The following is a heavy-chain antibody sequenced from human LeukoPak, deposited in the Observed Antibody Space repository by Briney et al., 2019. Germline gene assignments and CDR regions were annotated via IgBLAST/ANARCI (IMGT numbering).Heavy chain of an antibody. CDR1: GYTFTSYG. J-gene: IGHJ3*02. CDR3: ARDLGKDSSSFRNDAFDI. Sequence: ASVKVSCKASGYTFTSYGISWVRQAPGQGLEWMGWISAYNGNTNYAQKLQGRVTMTTDTSTSTAYMELRSLRSDDTAVYYCARDLGKDSSSFRNDAFDIWGQGTMVTVSS. V-gene: IGHV1-18*01. CDR2: ISAYNGNT. D-gene: IGHD6-13*01.